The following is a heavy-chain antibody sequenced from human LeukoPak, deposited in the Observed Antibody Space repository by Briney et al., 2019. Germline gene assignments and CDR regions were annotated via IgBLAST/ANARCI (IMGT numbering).Heavy chain of an antibody. V-gene: IGHV3-23*01. CDR2: ISGSGGST. CDR1: GFTFSSYA. J-gene: IGHJ6*02. CDR3: TRHSDTYCSRANCYVDNFYGLDV. D-gene: IGHD2-2*01. Sequence: PGGSLRLSCAASGFTFSSYAMSWVRQAPGKGLEWVSAISGSGGSTYYADSVKGRFTTSRDNSENTLYLQMNSLRVEDTAVYYCTRHSDTYCSRANCYVDNFYGLDVWGQGTRVTVSS.